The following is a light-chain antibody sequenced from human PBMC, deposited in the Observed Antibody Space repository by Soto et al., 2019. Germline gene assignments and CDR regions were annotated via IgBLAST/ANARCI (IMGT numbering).Light chain of an antibody. CDR3: QKYNRAPFT. V-gene: IGKV1-27*01. CDR1: QGISNY. CDR2: AAS. Sequence: DIQMTQSPSSLSASVGDRVTITCRASQGISNYLAWYQQKPGKVPKLLIYAASTLQTGVPTRFSGSGSGTDFTLTISSPQAEDFATYYCQKYNRAPFTFGPGTKVDIK. J-gene: IGKJ3*01.